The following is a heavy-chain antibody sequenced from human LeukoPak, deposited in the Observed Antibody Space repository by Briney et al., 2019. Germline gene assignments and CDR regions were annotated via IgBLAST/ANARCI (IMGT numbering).Heavy chain of an antibody. CDR3: ARLDYGDYAGFDY. J-gene: IGHJ4*02. Sequence: SETLSLTCSVSGGSISSSSYYWGWIRQPPGKGLEWIGSIYYSGSTYYNPSLKSRVTISVDTSKNQFSLKLSSVTAADTAVYYCARLDYGDYAGFDYWGQGTLVTVSS. D-gene: IGHD4-17*01. CDR1: GGSISSSSYY. CDR2: IYYSGST. V-gene: IGHV4-39*01.